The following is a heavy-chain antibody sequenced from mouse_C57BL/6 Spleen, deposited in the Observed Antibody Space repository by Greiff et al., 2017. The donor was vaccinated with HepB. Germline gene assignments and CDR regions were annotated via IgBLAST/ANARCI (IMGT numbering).Heavy chain of an antibody. Sequence: EVKLQQSGPELVKPGDSVKISCKASGYSFTGYFMNWVMQSHGKSLEWIGRINPYNGDTFYNQKFKGKATLTVDKSSSTAHMELRSLTSEDSAVYYCARNDYDDGYAMDYWGQGTSVTVSS. V-gene: IGHV1-20*01. J-gene: IGHJ4*01. CDR2: INPYNGDT. CDR3: ARNDYDDGYAMDY. CDR1: GYSFTGYF. D-gene: IGHD2-4*01.